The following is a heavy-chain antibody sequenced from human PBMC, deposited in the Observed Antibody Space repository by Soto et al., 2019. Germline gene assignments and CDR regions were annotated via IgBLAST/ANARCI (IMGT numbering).Heavy chain of an antibody. V-gene: IGHV5-51*01. J-gene: IGHJ5*02. CDR2: IDPNDSKV. Sequence: GASLKISCQSSGYTFSSYWIVWVRQMPGKGLEWMWIIDPNDSKVKYNPSVQGQVTMSAGKAISTAYLQWSSLRASDTGIYFCARGNIANWFGPWGQGTPVTVSS. D-gene: IGHD3-16*02. CDR1: GYTFSSYW. CDR3: ARGNIANWFGP.